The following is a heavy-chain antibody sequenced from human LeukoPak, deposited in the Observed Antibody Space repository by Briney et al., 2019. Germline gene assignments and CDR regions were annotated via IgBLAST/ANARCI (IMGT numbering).Heavy chain of an antibody. D-gene: IGHD3-3*01. CDR3: ARGSSGYDFWSGYYLPLDY. CDR2: ISSSSSYI. J-gene: IGHJ4*02. V-gene: IGHV3-21*01. CDR1: GFTFSSYS. Sequence: PGGSPRLSCAASGFTFSSYSMNWVRQAPGKGLEWVSSISSSSSYIYYADSVKGRFTISRDNAKNSLYLQMNSLRAEDTAVYYCARGSSGYDFWSGYYLPLDYWGQGTLVTVSS.